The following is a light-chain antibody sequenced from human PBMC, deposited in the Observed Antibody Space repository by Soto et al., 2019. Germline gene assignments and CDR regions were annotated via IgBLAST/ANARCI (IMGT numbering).Light chain of an antibody. CDR1: QSISGY. J-gene: IGKJ4*01. V-gene: IGKV1-39*01. CDR2: AAS. Sequence: DIQMTQSPSSLSASVGDRVTITCRASQSISGYLNWYQQEPGQAPKLLIYAASSLQSGVPSRFSGSGSGTDFTLTITRLQPEDFATYYCQQSYSTPRTFGGGTKVEIK. CDR3: QQSYSTPRT.